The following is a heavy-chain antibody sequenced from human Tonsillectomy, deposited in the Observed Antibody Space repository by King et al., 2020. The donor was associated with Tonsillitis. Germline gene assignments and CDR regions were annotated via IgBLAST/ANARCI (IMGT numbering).Heavy chain of an antibody. J-gene: IGHJ3*02. CDR2: ISSSSSTI. D-gene: IGHD5-24*01. CDR3: ARESAQFAFDI. V-gene: IGHV3-48*01. Sequence: VQLVESGGGLVQPGGSLRLSCASSGFTFSSDSMNWVRQAPGKGLEWVSYISSSSSTIYYADSVKGRFTISRDNAKNSLYLQMNSLRAEDTAVYYCARESAQFAFDIWGQGTMVTVSS. CDR1: GFTFSSDS.